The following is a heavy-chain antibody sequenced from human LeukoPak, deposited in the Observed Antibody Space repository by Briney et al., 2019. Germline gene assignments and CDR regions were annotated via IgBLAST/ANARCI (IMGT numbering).Heavy chain of an antibody. CDR3: ARVPPYRYSYGPFDY. D-gene: IGHD5-18*01. CDR2: INPNSGGT. CDR1: GYTFTGYY. J-gene: IGHJ4*02. V-gene: IGHV1-2*06. Sequence: ASVKVSSKASGYTFTGYYMHWVRQAPGQGLEWMGRINPNSGGTNYAQKFQGRVTMTRDTSISTAYMELSRLRSDGTAVYYCARVPPYRYSYGPFDYWGQGTLVTVSS.